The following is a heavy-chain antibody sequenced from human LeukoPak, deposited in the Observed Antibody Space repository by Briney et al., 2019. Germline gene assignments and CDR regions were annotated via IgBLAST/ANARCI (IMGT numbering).Heavy chain of an antibody. Sequence: HPGGSLRLSCAASGFTFSSYGLHWVRQVPGKGLEWVAVIWYDGSNKYYADFVKGRFTISRDNSKNTLYLQMNSLRAEDTAVYYCAKDPRVYGIGAFDIWGRGTIVTVSS. J-gene: IGHJ3*02. CDR2: IWYDGSNK. D-gene: IGHD2-8*01. CDR3: AKDPRVYGIGAFDI. V-gene: IGHV3-33*06. CDR1: GFTFSSYG.